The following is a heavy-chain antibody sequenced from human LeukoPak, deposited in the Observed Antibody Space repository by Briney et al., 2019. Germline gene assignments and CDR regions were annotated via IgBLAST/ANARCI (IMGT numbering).Heavy chain of an antibody. Sequence: PSETLSLTCAVYGGSFSGYYWSWIRQPPGKGLEWIGEINHSGSTNYNPSLKSRVTISVDTSKNQFSLKLSSVTAADTAVYYCARGRWLQEFDYWGQGTLVTVSS. J-gene: IGHJ4*02. V-gene: IGHV4-34*01. D-gene: IGHD5-24*01. CDR2: INHSGST. CDR3: ARGRWLQEFDY. CDR1: GGSFSGYY.